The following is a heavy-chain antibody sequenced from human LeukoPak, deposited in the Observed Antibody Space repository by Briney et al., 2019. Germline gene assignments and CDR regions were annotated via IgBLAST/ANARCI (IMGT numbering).Heavy chain of an antibody. Sequence: GGSLRLSCAASGFTFSNYSMNWVRQAPGRGLEWVSSISSTSTYIYYADSVKGRFTISRDNARNSLYLQMNSLRAEDTAVYYCASLERQQLVYSDYWGQGTLVTVSS. CDR2: ISSTSTYI. D-gene: IGHD6-13*01. CDR3: ASLERQQLVYSDY. J-gene: IGHJ4*02. V-gene: IGHV3-21*01. CDR1: GFTFSNYS.